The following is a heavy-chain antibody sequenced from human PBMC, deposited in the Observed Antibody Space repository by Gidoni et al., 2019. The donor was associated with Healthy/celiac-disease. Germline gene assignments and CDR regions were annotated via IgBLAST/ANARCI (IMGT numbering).Heavy chain of an antibody. J-gene: IGHJ4*02. Sequence: QVQLQQWGAGLLKPSETLSLTCAVYGGSFSGYYWSWIRQPPGKGLEWIGEINHSGSTNYNPSLKSRVTISVDTSKNQFSLKLSSVTAADTAVYYCASGQYVWGSYRKSFDYWGQGTLVTVSS. D-gene: IGHD3-16*02. V-gene: IGHV4-34*01. CDR3: ASGQYVWGSYRKSFDY. CDR2: INHSGST. CDR1: GGSFSGYY.